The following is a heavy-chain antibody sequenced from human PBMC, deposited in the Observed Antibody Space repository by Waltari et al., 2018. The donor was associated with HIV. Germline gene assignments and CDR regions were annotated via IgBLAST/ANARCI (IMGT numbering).Heavy chain of an antibody. CDR1: GYTFTNFG. D-gene: IGHD4-17*01. J-gene: IGHJ2*01. CDR2: FNSYNGDT. Sequence: QVHLVQSGAELKKTGASVKLSCKASGYTFTNFGIIWVRQAPGQGREWMGWFNSYNGDTKYAQKFQDRVTMTTDTSTSTAYMELRSLRSDDTAVYYCARFFPTATTIGWYLDLWGPGTLVTMSS. CDR3: ARFFPTATTIGWYLDL. V-gene: IGHV1-18*01.